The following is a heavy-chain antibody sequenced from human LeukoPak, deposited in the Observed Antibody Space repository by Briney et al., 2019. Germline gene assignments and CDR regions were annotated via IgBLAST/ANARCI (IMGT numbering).Heavy chain of an antibody. Sequence: GSLRLSCAASGFTFSSYAMSWVRQAPGKGLEWIGEINHSGSTNYNPSLKGRVTISVDTSKNQFSLKLSSVTAADTAVYYCAGMVRYCSSTSCPGPAFDIWGQGTMVTVSS. J-gene: IGHJ3*02. D-gene: IGHD2-2*01. CDR1: GFTFSSYA. CDR2: INHSGST. V-gene: IGHV4-34*08. CDR3: AGMVRYCSSTSCPGPAFDI.